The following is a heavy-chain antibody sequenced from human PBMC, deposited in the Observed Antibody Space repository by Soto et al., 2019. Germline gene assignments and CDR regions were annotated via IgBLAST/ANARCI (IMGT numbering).Heavy chain of an antibody. J-gene: IGHJ3*02. CDR2: IYYRGST. Sequence: ASETLSLTCTVSGGSISSGGYYWSLIRQHPGKGLEWIGYIYYRGSTYYNSSLKCRVTISVDTSKNQFSLKLSSVTAADTAVYYCARVPAAYDAFDIWGQGTMVT. V-gene: IGHV4-31*03. CDR3: ARVPAAYDAFDI. CDR1: GGSISSGGYY. D-gene: IGHD2-2*01.